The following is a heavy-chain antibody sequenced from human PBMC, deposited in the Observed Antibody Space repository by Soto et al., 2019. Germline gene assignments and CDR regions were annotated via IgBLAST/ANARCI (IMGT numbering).Heavy chain of an antibody. CDR2: IYYSGST. Sequence: SETLSLTCTVSGGSISSYYWSWIRQPPGKGLEWIGYIYYSGSTNYNPSLKSRVTISVDTSKNQFSLKLSSVTAADTAVYYCARHFNGVRTPWGVDYWGQGTLVTVSS. CDR3: ARHFNGVRTPWGVDY. D-gene: IGHD2-8*01. V-gene: IGHV4-59*08. J-gene: IGHJ4*02. CDR1: GGSISSYY.